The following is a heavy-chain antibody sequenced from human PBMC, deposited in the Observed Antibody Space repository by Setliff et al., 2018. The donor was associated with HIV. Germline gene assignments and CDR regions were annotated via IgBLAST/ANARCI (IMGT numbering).Heavy chain of an antibody. CDR1: GFTFSDYY. Sequence: GGSLRLSCTASGFTFSDYYMSWIRQSPGKGLEWISYISSSGTTTYYADSVKGRFTISRDNSKNTLYLQMNSLRVEDTAVYHCARSPQGGYFDYWGQGTLVTVSS. V-gene: IGHV3-11*01. CDR2: ISSSGTTT. CDR3: ARSPQGGYFDY. J-gene: IGHJ4*03.